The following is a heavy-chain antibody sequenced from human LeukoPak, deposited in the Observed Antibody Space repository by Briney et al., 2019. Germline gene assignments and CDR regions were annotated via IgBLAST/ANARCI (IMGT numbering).Heavy chain of an antibody. CDR1: GYTFNNYA. CDR3: ARDYYGSGSYPSR. V-gene: IGHV1-46*02. CDR2: INPSGGST. J-gene: IGHJ4*02. Sequence: GASVKVSCESSGYTFNNYAMNWVRQAPGQGLEWMGIINPSGGSTSYAQKFQGRVTMTRDTSTSTVYMELSSLRSEDTAVYYCARDYYGSGSYPSRWGQGTLVTVSS. D-gene: IGHD3-10*01.